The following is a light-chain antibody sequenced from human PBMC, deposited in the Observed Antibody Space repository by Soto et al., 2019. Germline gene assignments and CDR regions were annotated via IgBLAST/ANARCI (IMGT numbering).Light chain of an antibody. CDR3: QQYGSAPFT. J-gene: IGKJ3*01. V-gene: IGKV1-39*01. Sequence: DIQMTQSPSSLSASVGDRVTITCRASQSISSYLNWYQQKPGKAPKLLIYAASSLQSGVPSRFSGSGSGTDFTLTISSLEPEDFAVYYCQQYGSAPFTFGPRTKVDIK. CDR2: AAS. CDR1: QSISSY.